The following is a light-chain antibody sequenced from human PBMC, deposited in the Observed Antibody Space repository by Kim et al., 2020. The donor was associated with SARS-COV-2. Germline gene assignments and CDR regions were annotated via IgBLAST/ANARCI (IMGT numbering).Light chain of an antibody. J-gene: IGLJ2*01. V-gene: IGLV1-40*01. CDR1: SANIGAGYA. CDR3: QSYDSSLSGSNVV. CDR2: GNS. Sequence: ISCTGSSANIGAGYAVHWYQQLPGTAPKLLIYGNSNRPSGVPDRFSGSKSGTSASLAITGLQAEDEADYYCQSYDSSLSGSNVVFGGGTQLTVL.